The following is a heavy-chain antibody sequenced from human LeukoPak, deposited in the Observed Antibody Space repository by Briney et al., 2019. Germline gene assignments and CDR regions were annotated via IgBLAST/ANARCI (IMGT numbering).Heavy chain of an antibody. CDR3: ARNPPIAAADSESDY. Sequence: PSETLSLTCTVSGGSISSYYWSWIRQPPGKGLEWIGRIYTSGSTNYNPSLKSRVTISVDTSKNQFSLKLSSVTAADTAVYYCARNPPIAAADSESDYWGQGTLVTVSS. CDR1: GGSISSYY. J-gene: IGHJ4*02. V-gene: IGHV4-4*08. D-gene: IGHD6-13*01. CDR2: IYTSGST.